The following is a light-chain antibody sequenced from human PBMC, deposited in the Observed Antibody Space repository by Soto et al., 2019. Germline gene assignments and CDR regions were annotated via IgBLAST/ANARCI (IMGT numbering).Light chain of an antibody. Sequence: DIVMTQSPDSLAVSLGERATINCKSSQSVLYSSNNKNYFSWYQQKPGQPPKLLISWASIRESGIPDRFSGSGSETDFTLIINSLQAEDVAVYYCQQYYSIPPTFGQGTKLELK. CDR2: WAS. V-gene: IGKV4-1*01. CDR1: QSVLYSSNNKNY. J-gene: IGKJ2*01. CDR3: QQYYSIPPT.